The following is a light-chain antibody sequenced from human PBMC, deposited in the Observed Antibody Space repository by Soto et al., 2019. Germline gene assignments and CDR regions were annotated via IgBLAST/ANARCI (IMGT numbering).Light chain of an antibody. V-gene: IGLV1-51*01. Sequence: QSVLTQPPSVSAAPGQKLTISCAGTTSNIGDNYVSWYQQFPGAAPKLLMYDNDKRPSGIPDRCSGSKSGTSATLGITGLQTGDEADYYCGTWDSSLSAVVFGGGTKVTVL. J-gene: IGLJ2*01. CDR3: GTWDSSLSAVV. CDR2: DND. CDR1: TSNIGDNY.